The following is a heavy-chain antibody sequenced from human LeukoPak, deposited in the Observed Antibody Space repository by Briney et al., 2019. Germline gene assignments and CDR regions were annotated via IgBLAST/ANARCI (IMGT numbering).Heavy chain of an antibody. J-gene: IGHJ4*02. Sequence: GGSLRLSCAASGFTFSSYGMSWVRQAPGKGLEWVSAISGSGGSTYYADSVKGRFTISRDNSKNTLYLQMNSLRAEDTAVYYCAKAQRYYYDSSGYFLDYWGQGTLVTVSS. V-gene: IGHV3-23*01. CDR3: AKAQRYYYDSSGYFLDY. D-gene: IGHD3-22*01. CDR1: GFTFSSYG. CDR2: ISGSGGST.